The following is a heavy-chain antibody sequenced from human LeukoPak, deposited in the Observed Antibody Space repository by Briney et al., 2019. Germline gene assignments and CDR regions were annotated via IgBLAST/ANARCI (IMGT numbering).Heavy chain of an antibody. CDR2: INWNGGST. CDR1: GFTFDDYG. CDR3: ARFPSDYDSSGYYYVDFDY. D-gene: IGHD3-22*01. V-gene: IGHV3-20*04. J-gene: IGHJ4*02. Sequence: PGGSLRLSCAASGFTFDDYGMSWVRQAPGKGLEWVSGINWNGGSTGYADSVKGRFTISRDNAKNSLYLQMNSLRAEDTAVYYCARFPSDYDSSGYYYVDFDYWGQGTLVTVSS.